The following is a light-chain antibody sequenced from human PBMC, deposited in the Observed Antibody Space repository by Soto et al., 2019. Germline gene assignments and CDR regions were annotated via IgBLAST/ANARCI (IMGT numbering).Light chain of an antibody. CDR1: SLHSSYA. CDR2: LNSDGSH. CDR3: QTWGTGIAV. Sequence: QPVLTQSPSASASLGASVKLTCTLSSLHSSYAIAWHQQQPEKGPRYLMKLNSDGSHSKGDGIPDRFSGSSSGAERYLTISSLQSEDEADYYCQTWGTGIAVFGGGTQLTVL. J-gene: IGLJ7*01. V-gene: IGLV4-69*01.